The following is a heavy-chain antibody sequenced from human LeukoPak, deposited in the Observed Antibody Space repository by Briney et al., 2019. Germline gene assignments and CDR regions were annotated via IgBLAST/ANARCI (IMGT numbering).Heavy chain of an antibody. Sequence: GGSLRLSCAASGFTFSNACMSWVRQAPGKGLEWVGHIKGKAEGGTTDYAAPVQGRFTISRDDSKNTLYLQMNSLKTEDTAAYYCTTGTWIQLWLADYWGQGTLVTVSS. D-gene: IGHD5-18*01. CDR2: IKGKAEGGTT. CDR1: GFTFSNAC. V-gene: IGHV3-15*01. J-gene: IGHJ4*02. CDR3: TTGTWIQLWLADY.